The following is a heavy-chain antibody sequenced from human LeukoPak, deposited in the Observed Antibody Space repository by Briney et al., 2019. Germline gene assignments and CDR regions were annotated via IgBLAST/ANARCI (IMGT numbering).Heavy chain of an antibody. V-gene: IGHV4-59*08. CDR1: GGSIGYYF. D-gene: IGHD1-14*01. CDR3: ARHRSRTPDGYYGMDV. CDR2: IYYSGST. Sequence: SETLSLTCSVSGGSIGYYFWSWIRRPPGKGLEWIGCIYYSGSTNYNPSLKSRVTISVDTSKNQFSLKQSSLTAADTAVYYCARHRSRTPDGYYGMDVWGQGTTVTVSS. J-gene: IGHJ6*02.